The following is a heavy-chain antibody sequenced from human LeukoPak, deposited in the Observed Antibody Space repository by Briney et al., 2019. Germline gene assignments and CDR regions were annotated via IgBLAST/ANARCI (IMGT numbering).Heavy chain of an antibody. D-gene: IGHD1-26*01. V-gene: IGHV3-33*03. CDR3: AKDGQGESYYFDAFDI. CDR2: IWYDGSNQ. J-gene: IGHJ3*02. Sequence: GKPLRLSCAASGFTFSSYGMHWVRQAPGRGLEWLGIIWYDGSNQYYGDSVKGRFTISRDNSKNTLYLQMNSLRAEDTAVYYCAKDGQGESYYFDAFDIWGQGTMVTVSS. CDR1: GFTFSSYG.